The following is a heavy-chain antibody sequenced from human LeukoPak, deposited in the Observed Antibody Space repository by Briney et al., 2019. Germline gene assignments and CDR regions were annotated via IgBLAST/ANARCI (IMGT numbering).Heavy chain of an antibody. V-gene: IGHV1-18*01. D-gene: IGHD1-1*01. CDR2: ISAYNGST. CDR3: ARDWASVWEDRYTFDY. Sequence: ASVKVSCKASGYTFTSYGISWVRQAPGQGLEWMGWISAYNGSTNYAQKLQGRVTMTTDTSTSTAYMELRSLRSDDTAVYYCARDWASVWEDRYTFDYWGQGTLVTVSS. CDR1: GYTFTSYG. J-gene: IGHJ4*02.